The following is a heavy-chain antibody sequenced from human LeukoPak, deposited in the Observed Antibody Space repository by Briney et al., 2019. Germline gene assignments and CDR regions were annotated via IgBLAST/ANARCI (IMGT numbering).Heavy chain of an antibody. V-gene: IGHV4-59*08. J-gene: IGHJ3*02. CDR3: ARHRGQYNAHDAFDI. CDR1: GGSVSGHY. D-gene: IGHD1-14*01. Sequence: SETLSLTCTVSGGSVSGHYWSWIRQTPGKGLGWIGYILYSGSTRYNPSLGSRVTISVDPSKDLFSLKLTSVTAADTALYYCARHRGQYNAHDAFDIWGQGTLVAVSS. CDR2: ILYSGST.